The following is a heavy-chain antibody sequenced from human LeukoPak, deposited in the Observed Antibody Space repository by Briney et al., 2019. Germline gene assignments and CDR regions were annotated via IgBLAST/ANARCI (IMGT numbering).Heavy chain of an antibody. CDR1: GFTFSSYA. CDR3: AKGGAAAGPRTFDY. J-gene: IGHJ4*02. D-gene: IGHD6-13*01. CDR2: ISGSGGST. Sequence: SGGSLRLSCAASGFTFSSYAMSWVRQAPGKGLEWGSAISGSGGSTYYADSVKGRFTISRDNSKNTLYLQMNSLRAEDTAVYYCAKGGAAAGPRTFDYWGQGTLVTVSS. V-gene: IGHV3-23*01.